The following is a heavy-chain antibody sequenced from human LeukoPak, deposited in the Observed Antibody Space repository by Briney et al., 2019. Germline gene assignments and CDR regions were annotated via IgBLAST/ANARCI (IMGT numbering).Heavy chain of an antibody. CDR2: MYTTGST. V-gene: IGHV4-61*02. J-gene: IGHJ4*02. Sequence: SSETLSLTCTVSGGSISSSSYYWTWIRQPAGKGLEWIGRMYTTGSTNYNPSLRSRVTMSVDTSKNQFSLKLSSLTAADTAVYYCARGGRRFLEWLPDYWGQGTLVTVSS. CDR3: ARGGRRFLEWLPDY. CDR1: GGSISSSSYY. D-gene: IGHD3-3*01.